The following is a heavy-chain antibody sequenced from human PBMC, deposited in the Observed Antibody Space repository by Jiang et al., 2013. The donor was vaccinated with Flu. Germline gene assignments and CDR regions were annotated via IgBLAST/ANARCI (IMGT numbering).Heavy chain of an antibody. CDR3: ARSRRDIVVVVAATPGNWFDP. V-gene: IGHV4-39*07. J-gene: IGHJ5*02. CDR2: IYYSGST. D-gene: IGHD2-15*01. Sequence: GSGLVKPSETLSLTCTVSGGSISSSSYYWGWIRQPPGKGLEWIGSIYYSGSTYYNPSLKSRVTISVDTSKNQFSLKLSSVTAADTAVYYCARSRRDIVVVVAATPGNWFDPWGQGTLVTVSS. CDR1: GGSISSSSYY.